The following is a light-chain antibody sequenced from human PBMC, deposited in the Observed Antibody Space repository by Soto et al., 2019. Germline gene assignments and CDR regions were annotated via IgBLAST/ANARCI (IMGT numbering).Light chain of an antibody. CDR3: MQTTHFPFI. J-gene: IGKJ3*01. CDR2: EVF. Sequence: IVMTQSPLSLSVTPGQPASISCKTSQSLLNSDGKTYLSWFLQKPGQPPQLLIYEVFNRFSGVPDRVSGSGSGADFTLKISRVEAEDVGVYYCMQTTHFPFIFGPGTKVDIK. V-gene: IGKV2D-29*01. CDR1: QSLLNSDGKTY.